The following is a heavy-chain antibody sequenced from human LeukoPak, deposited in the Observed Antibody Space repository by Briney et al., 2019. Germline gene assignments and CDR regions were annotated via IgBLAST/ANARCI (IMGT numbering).Heavy chain of an antibody. Sequence: SETLSLTCTVSGGSFSIYYWSWIRQPAGKGLEYIGRIYTSGSTNYNPSLKSRVTMSVDTSNNQFSLKLSSVTAADTAVYYCARHTLVVPFDYWGQGTLVTVSS. CDR3: ARHTLVVPFDY. V-gene: IGHV4-4*07. D-gene: IGHD2-2*01. J-gene: IGHJ4*02. CDR1: GGSFSIYY. CDR2: IYTSGST.